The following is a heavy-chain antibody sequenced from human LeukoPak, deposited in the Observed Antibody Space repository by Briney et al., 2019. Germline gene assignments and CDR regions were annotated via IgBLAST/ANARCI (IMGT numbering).Heavy chain of an antibody. V-gene: IGHV3-48*03. J-gene: IGHJ6*03. Sequence: STSGSTIYYADCVKGRFTIFRDNAKNSLYLQMNSLRAEDTAVYYCARKNYFYYYMDVWGKGTTVTISS. CDR2: STSGSTI. D-gene: IGHD2/OR15-2a*01. CDR3: ARKNYFYYYMDV.